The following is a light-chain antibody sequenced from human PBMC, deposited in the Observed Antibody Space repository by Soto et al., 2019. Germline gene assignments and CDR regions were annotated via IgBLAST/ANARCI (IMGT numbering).Light chain of an antibody. Sequence: QSVLTQPPSVSGAPGQRVTISCTGSSSNIGAGYDVHWYQQLPGTAPKLLIYGNSNRPSGVPDRFSGSKSGTSASLAITGLQAEDEADYYCQSYDSSLSVLVVFGGGTKLTAL. CDR3: QSYDSSLSVLVV. CDR2: GNS. V-gene: IGLV1-40*01. CDR1: SSNIGAGYD. J-gene: IGLJ2*01.